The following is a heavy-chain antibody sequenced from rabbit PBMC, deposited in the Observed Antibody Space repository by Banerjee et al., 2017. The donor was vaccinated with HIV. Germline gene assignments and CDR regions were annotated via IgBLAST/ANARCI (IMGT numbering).Heavy chain of an antibody. D-gene: IGHD1-1*01. V-gene: IGHV1S45*01. CDR2: IYTGTGT. CDR3: ARWAGYFYYFNL. CDR1: GFTISSSYW. Sequence: QLEESGGDLVKPEGSLTLTCTASGFTISSSYWICWVRQAPGKGLEWIGCIYTGTGTWYASWVNGRFTISKTSSTTVTLQMTSLTAADTATYFCARWAGYFYYFNLWGPGTLVTVS. J-gene: IGHJ4*01.